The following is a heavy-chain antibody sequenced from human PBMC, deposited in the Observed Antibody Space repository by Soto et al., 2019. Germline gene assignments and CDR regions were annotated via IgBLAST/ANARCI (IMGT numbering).Heavy chain of an antibody. CDR1: RGTFSNHT. CDR2: IIPALGTA. CDR3: ARPDFGDYWYFDL. D-gene: IGHD4-17*01. J-gene: IGHJ2*01. V-gene: IGHV1-69*08. Sequence: QDQLVQSGAEVKKPGSSVKVSCKASRGTFSNHTFSWVRQAPGQGLEWMGRIIPALGTATYAQKFQGRVTITADESATTVYMELNSRRSEDTAVYYCARPDFGDYWYFDLWGRGILVTVSS.